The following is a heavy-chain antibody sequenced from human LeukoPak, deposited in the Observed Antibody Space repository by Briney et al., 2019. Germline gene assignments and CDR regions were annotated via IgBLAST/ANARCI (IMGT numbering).Heavy chain of an antibody. D-gene: IGHD3-3*01. J-gene: IGHJ4*02. V-gene: IGHV3-23*01. Sequence: GGSLRLSCAASGFTFTSSTMTWVRQAPGKGLEWVSAFSGSGGSTYYAESVKGRFTISRDNSKNTLYLQMNSLRAEDTAVYYCAKAYFGVVIVFDYWGQGTLVTVSS. CDR2: FSGSGGST. CDR3: AKAYFGVVIVFDY. CDR1: GFTFTSST.